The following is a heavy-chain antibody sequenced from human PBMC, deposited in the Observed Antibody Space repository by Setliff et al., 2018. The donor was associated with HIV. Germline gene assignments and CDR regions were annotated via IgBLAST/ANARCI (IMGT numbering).Heavy chain of an antibody. J-gene: IGHJ4*02. Sequence: SVKVSCKASGGTFSNYAISWVRQAPGQGLEWMGGIIPIFGSADYAQKFQGRVTISADESTSTVYLELSSLTSDDTAMYYCASKGDYYTSKTLDSWGQGALVTVSS. V-gene: IGHV1-69*13. D-gene: IGHD3-10*01. CDR2: IIPIFGSA. CDR3: ASKGDYYTSKTLDS. CDR1: GGTFSNYA.